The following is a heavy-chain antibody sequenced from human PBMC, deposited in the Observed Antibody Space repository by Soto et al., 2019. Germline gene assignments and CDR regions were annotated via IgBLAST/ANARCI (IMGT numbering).Heavy chain of an antibody. Sequence: EVQLVESGGGLVQPGGSLRLSCAASGFTVSSNYMSWVRQAPGKGLEWVSVIYSAGSTYYADSVKGRFTISRHNSKNTLYLQMNSLRAEDTAVYYCASEDYYGSGSYYNGYAFDIWGQGTMVTVSS. J-gene: IGHJ3*02. CDR2: IYSAGST. V-gene: IGHV3-53*04. CDR3: ASEDYYGSGSYYNGYAFDI. CDR1: GFTVSSNY. D-gene: IGHD3-10*01.